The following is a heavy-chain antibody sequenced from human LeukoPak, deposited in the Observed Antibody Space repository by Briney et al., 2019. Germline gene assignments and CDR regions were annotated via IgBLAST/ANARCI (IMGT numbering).Heavy chain of an antibody. CDR3: AKGIAVAGPLDY. J-gene: IGHJ4*02. V-gene: IGHV3-33*06. CDR2: IWYDGSNK. CDR1: GFTFSSYG. D-gene: IGHD6-19*01. Sequence: GGFLRLSCAASGFTFSSYGMHWVRQAPGKGLEWVAVIWYDGSNKYYADSVKGRFTISRDNSKNTLYLQMNSLRAEDTAVYYCAKGIAVAGPLDYWGQGTLVTVSS.